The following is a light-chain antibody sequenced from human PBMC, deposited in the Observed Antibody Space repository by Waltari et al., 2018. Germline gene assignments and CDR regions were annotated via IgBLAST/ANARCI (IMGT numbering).Light chain of an antibody. V-gene: IGKV1-39*01. CDR1: QSISTY. CDR2: TAS. Sequence: DIQVNQVPSPLSASVGNRGTNTCRASQSISTYLNWYQQKPGKAPKLLIYTASSLQSGIPSTFSGSGSGTDFTLTISSLQPEDVATYYCQQSYSTPYTFGRGTKLEI. CDR3: QQSYSTPYT. J-gene: IGKJ2*01.